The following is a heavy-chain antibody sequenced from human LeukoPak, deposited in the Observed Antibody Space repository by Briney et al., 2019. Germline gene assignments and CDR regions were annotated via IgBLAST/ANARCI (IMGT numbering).Heavy chain of an antibody. D-gene: IGHD6-19*01. J-gene: IGHJ4*02. CDR1: GGSISSSSYY. CDR3: ARDLAVAGDSDY. Sequence: PSETLSLTCTVSGGSISSSSYYWGWIRQPPGKGLEWIGSIYYSGSTYYNPSLKSRVTISVDTSKNQFSLKLSSVTAADTAVYYCARDLAVAGDSDYWGQGTLVTVSS. CDR2: IYYSGST. V-gene: IGHV4-39*02.